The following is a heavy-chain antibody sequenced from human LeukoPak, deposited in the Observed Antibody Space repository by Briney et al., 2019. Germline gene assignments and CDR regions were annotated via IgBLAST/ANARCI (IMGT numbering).Heavy chain of an antibody. J-gene: IGHJ5*02. CDR2: INHSGST. V-gene: IGHV4-34*01. CDR1: VDPSVVTT. CDR3: ARRYYDFWSGPKKAFDP. D-gene: IGHD3-3*01. Sequence: SGPCPSPALSMVDPSVVTTGAGSASPQGRGWSGLGEINHSGSTNYNPSLKSRVTISVDTSKNQFSLKLSSVTAADTAVYYCARRYYDFWSGPKKAFDPWGQGTLVTVSS.